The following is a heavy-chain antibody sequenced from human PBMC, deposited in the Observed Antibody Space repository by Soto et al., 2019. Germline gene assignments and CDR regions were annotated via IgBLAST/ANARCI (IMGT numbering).Heavy chain of an antibody. CDR1: GFKFSSYA. CDR3: GKASTYPLDGVDV. Sequence: EVQLLESGGGLVQPGGSLRLSCVASGFKFSSYALTWVRQAPGKGLEWVSVISVSGANTYYADSVKGRFTISRDNSKNPLYLQMNSLRAEDTAIYYCGKASTYPLDGVDVWGQGTTVTVSS. J-gene: IGHJ6*02. V-gene: IGHV3-23*01. CDR2: ISVSGANT. D-gene: IGHD3-16*01.